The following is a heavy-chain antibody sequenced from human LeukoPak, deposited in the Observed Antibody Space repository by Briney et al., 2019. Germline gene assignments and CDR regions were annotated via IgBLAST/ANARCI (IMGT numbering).Heavy chain of an antibody. CDR1: GDSISNNSYY. CDR2: IYYSGST. CDR3: ARVPRRQLGSGPSDS. J-gene: IGHJ4*02. D-gene: IGHD6-13*01. Sequence: SETLSLTCTVSGDSISNNSYYWGWIRQPPGKGLEWIGSIYYSGSTYYNPSLKSRVTISQHTSKNQFSLKLSSVTAADTAVYYCARVPRRQLGSGPSDSWGQGTLVTVSS. V-gene: IGHV4-39*07.